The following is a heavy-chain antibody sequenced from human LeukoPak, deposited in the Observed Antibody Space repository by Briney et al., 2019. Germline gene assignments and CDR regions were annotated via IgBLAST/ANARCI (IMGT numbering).Heavy chain of an antibody. J-gene: IGHJ5*02. CDR1: GFTFSDFW. V-gene: IGHV3-7*01. CDR3: ARGPHREASTP. D-gene: IGHD5-24*01. CDR2: IKQEGSVK. Sequence: GGSLTLSCTASGFTFSDFWMTGVRQAPGKGLEGGANIKQEGSVKHYVDSVKGRFTISRDNAKNSLYVQMNSLRAEDAGVYYCARGPHREASTPWGQGTLVTVSS.